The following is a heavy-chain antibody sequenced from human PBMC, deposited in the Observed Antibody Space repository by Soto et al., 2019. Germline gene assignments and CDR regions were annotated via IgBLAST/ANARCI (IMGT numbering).Heavy chain of an antibody. J-gene: IGHJ6*02. Sequence: EVQLVESGGGLVLPGGSLRLSCAASGFTFSRYWMHWVRQAPGKGLVWVSRISSYGSDTHYADSVKGRFTISRANAKNTVYLQMNSLRADDTAVYYCASNYAYAEGYYWYGTDVWGQGTTVTVSS. D-gene: IGHD3-16*01. CDR3: ASNYAYAEGYYWYGTDV. CDR2: ISSYGSDT. V-gene: IGHV3-74*01. CDR1: GFTFSRYW.